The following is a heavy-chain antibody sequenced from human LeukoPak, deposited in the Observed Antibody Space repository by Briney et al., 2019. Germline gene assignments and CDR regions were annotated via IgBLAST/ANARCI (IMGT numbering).Heavy chain of an antibody. D-gene: IGHD6-13*01. Sequence: SETLSLTCAVSGVSHSSNYFWGWFRQPPGKGLEWIATIYRNGDTYYNPSLRSRVIISLDMSTNHFSLRVTSVTAADTAVYFCARVRHAAANDFWGQGILVTVSS. J-gene: IGHJ4*02. CDR3: ARVRHAAANDF. V-gene: IGHV4-38-2*01. CDR2: IYRNGDT. CDR1: GVSHSSNYF.